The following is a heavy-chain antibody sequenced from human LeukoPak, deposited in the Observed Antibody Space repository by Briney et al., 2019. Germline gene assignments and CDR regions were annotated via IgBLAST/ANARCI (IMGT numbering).Heavy chain of an antibody. CDR1: GFTFSSYG. Sequence: GGSLRLSCAASGFTFSSYGMHWVRQAPGKGLEWVAFIRYDGSNKYYADSVKGRFTISRDNSKNTLYLQMNSLRAEDTAVYYCARGFLAENDYWGQGTLVSVSS. V-gene: IGHV3-30*02. D-gene: IGHD2-15*01. CDR3: ARGFLAENDY. CDR2: IRYDGSNK. J-gene: IGHJ4*02.